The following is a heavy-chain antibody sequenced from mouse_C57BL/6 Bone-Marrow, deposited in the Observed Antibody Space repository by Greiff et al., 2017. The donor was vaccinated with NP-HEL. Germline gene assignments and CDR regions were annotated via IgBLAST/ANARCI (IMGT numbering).Heavy chain of an antibody. D-gene: IGHD1-1*01. CDR2: IHPNSGST. J-gene: IGHJ1*03. CDR1: GYTFTSYW. V-gene: IGHV1-64*01. Sequence: PGASVKLSCKASGYTFTSYWMHWVKQRPGQGLEWIGMIHPNSGSTNYNEKFKSKATLTVDKSSSTAYMQLSSLTSEDSAVYYCARANPHYYGSSYDWYFDVWGTGTTVTVSS. CDR3: ARANPHYYGSSYDWYFDV.